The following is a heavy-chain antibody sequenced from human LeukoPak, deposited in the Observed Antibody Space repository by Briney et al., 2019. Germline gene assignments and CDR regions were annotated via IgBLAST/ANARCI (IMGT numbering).Heavy chain of an antibody. J-gene: IGHJ4*02. CDR1: GGTFSSYA. D-gene: IGHD3-22*01. CDR2: IIPIFGTA. CDR3: ATVSRSAGGYDSSGYPMRY. V-gene: IGHV1-69*05. Sequence: SVKVSCKASGGTFSSYAISWVRQAPGQGLEWMGGIIPIFGTANYAQKFQGRVTITTDESTSTAYMELSSLRSDDTAVYFCATVSRSAGGYDSSGYPMRYWGQGTLVTVSS.